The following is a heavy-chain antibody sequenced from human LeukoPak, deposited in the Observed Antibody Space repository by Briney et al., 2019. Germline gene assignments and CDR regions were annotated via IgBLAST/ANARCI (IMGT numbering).Heavy chain of an antibody. CDR3: AREGPQWLIDY. V-gene: IGHV3-33*01. Sequence: GGSPRLSCAASGFTFSSYGMHWVRQAPGKGLEWVAVIWYDGSNKYYADSVKGRFTISRDNSKNTLYLQMNSLRAEDTAVYYCAREGPQWLIDYWGQGTLVTVSS. J-gene: IGHJ4*02. CDR2: IWYDGSNK. CDR1: GFTFSSYG. D-gene: IGHD6-19*01.